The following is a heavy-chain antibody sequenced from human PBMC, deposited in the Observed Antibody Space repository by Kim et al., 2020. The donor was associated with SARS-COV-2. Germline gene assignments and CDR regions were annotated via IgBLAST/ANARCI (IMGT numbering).Heavy chain of an antibody. CDR1: GGSISSYY. Sequence: SETLSLTCTVSGGSISSYYWSWIRQPPGKGPEWIGYIYYSGSTNYNPSLKSRVTISVDTSKNQFSLKLSSVTAADTAVYYCARRALGYCSSTRCYAAFDIWGQGTMVTVSS. J-gene: IGHJ3*02. V-gene: IGHV4-59*08. D-gene: IGHD2-2*01. CDR3: ARRALGYCSSTRCYAAFDI. CDR2: IYYSGST.